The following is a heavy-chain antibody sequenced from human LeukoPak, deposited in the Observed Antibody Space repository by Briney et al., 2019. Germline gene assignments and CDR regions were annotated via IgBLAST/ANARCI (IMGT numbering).Heavy chain of an antibody. CDR2: INNTGRST. D-gene: IGHD1-26*01. J-gene: IGHJ4*02. CDR3: AREASGNYHVFDS. CDR1: GFSFSNYF. Sequence: GGSLRLSCEASGFSFSNYFMSWVRQAPGKGLQWASYINNTGRSTNYADAVKGRFPISRDNAKKSVYLEMTHLRAEDTAVYSCAREASGNYHVFDSWGQGTLVSVSS. V-gene: IGHV3-11*04.